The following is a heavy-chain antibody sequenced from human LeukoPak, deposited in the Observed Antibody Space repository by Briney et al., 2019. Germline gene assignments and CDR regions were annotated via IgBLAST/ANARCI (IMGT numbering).Heavy chain of an antibody. Sequence: GGSLRLSCAASGFTFSSYAMSCVRQAPGKGLEWVSSISNSGGRTFYTDSVKGRFTISRDNSKITLYLQMNSLRAEDTAVYYCAKSYNGYESKPDYWGQGTPVTVSS. CDR3: AKSYNGYESKPDY. D-gene: IGHD5-12*01. J-gene: IGHJ4*02. CDR2: ISNSGGRT. V-gene: IGHV3-23*01. CDR1: GFTFSSYA.